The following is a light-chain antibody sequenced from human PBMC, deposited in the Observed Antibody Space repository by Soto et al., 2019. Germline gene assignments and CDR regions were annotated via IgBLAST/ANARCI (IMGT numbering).Light chain of an antibody. J-gene: IGKJ5*01. CDR3: QQYGTSEII. CDR2: DTS. Sequence: EFVLTQSPGTLSLSPGERATLSCSAIQSVSNRYVAWYQQKSGQAPRLVIYDTSSRVTGIPDRFSGSGAGTECTLTISRLEPEDFAVVYCQQYGTSEIIFGQGTRLEIK. CDR1: QSVSNRY. V-gene: IGKV3-20*01.